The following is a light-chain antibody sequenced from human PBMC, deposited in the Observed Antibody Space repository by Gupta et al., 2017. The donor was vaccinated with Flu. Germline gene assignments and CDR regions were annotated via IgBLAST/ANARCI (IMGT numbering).Light chain of an antibody. CDR3: QQYNNWPIT. CDR2: GAS. Sequence: EIEMTQSPATLSVSPRERATLSCRASQSVSSNLAWYQQTPGQAPRLLIYGASTRATGIPARFSGSGSGTEFTLTISSLQSEDFAVYYCQQYNNWPITFGQGTRLEIK. CDR1: QSVSSN. J-gene: IGKJ5*01. V-gene: IGKV3-15*01.